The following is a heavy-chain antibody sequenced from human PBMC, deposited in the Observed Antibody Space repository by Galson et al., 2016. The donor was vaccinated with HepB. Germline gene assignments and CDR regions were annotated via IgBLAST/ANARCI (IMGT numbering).Heavy chain of an antibody. CDR2: VYHSGTT. J-gene: IGHJ5*01. CDR1: GGSIGNQY. V-gene: IGHV4-59*11. Sequence: SETLSLTCTVSGGSIGNQYWSWIRQSPGKGLEWIGYVYHSGTTNYNPSLESRVTMSVDTSTNQIFLDLRSVTAADTAVYYCARDKGVAVASRWFEYWGQGTLVTVSS. D-gene: IGHD6-19*01. CDR3: ARDKGVAVASRWFEY.